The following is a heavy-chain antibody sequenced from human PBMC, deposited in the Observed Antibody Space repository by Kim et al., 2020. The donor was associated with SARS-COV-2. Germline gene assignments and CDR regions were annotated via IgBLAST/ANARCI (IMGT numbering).Heavy chain of an antibody. J-gene: IGHJ4*02. Sequence: SVKVSCKSSGGTFSSYAISWVRQAPGQGLEWMGGIIPIFGTANYAQKFQGRVTITADESTSTAYMELSSLRSEDTAVYYCARPSFPTYYYDSSGYWGFDYWGQGTLVTVSS. CDR1: GGTFSSYA. D-gene: IGHD3-22*01. V-gene: IGHV1-69*13. CDR2: IIPIFGTA. CDR3: ARPSFPTYYYDSSGYWGFDY.